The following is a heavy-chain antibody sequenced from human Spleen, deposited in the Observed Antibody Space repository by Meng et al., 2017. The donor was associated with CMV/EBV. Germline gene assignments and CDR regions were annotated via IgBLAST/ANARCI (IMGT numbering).Heavy chain of an antibody. CDR2: IYYSGST. J-gene: IGHJ6*02. V-gene: IGHV4-39*07. D-gene: IGHD6-6*01. Sequence: SETLSLTCTVSGGSISSSSYYWGWIRQPPGKGLEWIGSIYYSGSTYYNPSLKSRVTISVDTSKNQFSLKLSSVTAADTAVYYCASTLAVYSSSTPLDYYGMDVWGQGTTVTVSS. CDR3: ASTLAVYSSSTPLDYYGMDV. CDR1: GGSISSSSYY.